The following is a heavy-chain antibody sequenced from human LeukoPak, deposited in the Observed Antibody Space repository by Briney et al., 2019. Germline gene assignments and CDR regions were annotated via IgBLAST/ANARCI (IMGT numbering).Heavy chain of an antibody. CDR3: AKSAQYSSAWFTGSFDY. CDR2: INPNSGDT. V-gene: IGHV1-2*02. D-gene: IGHD6-13*01. Sequence: GAPVKVSCKASGYTFSDYYMHWVRQAPGQGLEWMGWINPNSGDTHYAQMFQGRVTMTRDTSINAAYMELRRLRSDDTAVYYCAKSAQYSSAWFTGSFDYWGQGTLVTVSS. CDR1: GYTFSDYY. J-gene: IGHJ4*02.